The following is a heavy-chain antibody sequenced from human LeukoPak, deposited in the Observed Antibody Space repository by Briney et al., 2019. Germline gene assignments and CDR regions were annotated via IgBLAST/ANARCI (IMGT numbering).Heavy chain of an antibody. CDR2: ISGSGGST. CDR3: AKERGIAVAGTSDY. J-gene: IGHJ4*02. Sequence: PGGSLRLSCAASGFTFSSYAMSWVRQAPGKGLEWVSAISGSGGSTYYADSVKGRFTISRDNSENTLYLQMNSLRAEDTAVYYCAKERGIAVAGTSDYWGQGTLVTVSS. V-gene: IGHV3-23*01. CDR1: GFTFSSYA. D-gene: IGHD6-19*01.